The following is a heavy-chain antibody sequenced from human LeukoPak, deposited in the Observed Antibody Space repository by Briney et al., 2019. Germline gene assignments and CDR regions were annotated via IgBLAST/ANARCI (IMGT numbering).Heavy chain of an antibody. CDR3: ATHDTSNFDY. J-gene: IGHJ4*02. V-gene: IGHV1-69*06. CDR2: IIPIFGTA. CDR1: GGTFSSYA. D-gene: IGHD2-2*01. Sequence: ASVKVSCEASGGTFSSYAISWVRQAPGQGLEWMGGIIPIFGTANYAQKFQGRVTITADKSTSTAYMELSSLRSEDTAVYYCATHDTSNFDYWGQGTLVTVSS.